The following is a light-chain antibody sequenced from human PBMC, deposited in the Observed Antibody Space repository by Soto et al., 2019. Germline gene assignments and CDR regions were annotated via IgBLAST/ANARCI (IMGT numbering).Light chain of an antibody. V-gene: IGKV1-6*01. CDR2: AAS. CDR1: EGSIND. Sequence: AIQRTQSPSSLSASVGDRVTITCRASEGSINDLGWYQQKPGKDPKLLIYAASSLQRGVPSRFSGSGSGTDFTLTISSMQPEDFATSYCLQDYNYPVTFGQGTKVDIK. CDR3: LQDYNYPVT. J-gene: IGKJ1*01.